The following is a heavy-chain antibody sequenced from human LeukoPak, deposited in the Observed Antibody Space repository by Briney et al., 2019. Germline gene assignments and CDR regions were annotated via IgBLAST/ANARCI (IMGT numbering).Heavy chain of an antibody. J-gene: IGHJ4*02. CDR2: ISSSSSYI. CDR1: GFTFSSYS. V-gene: IGHV3-21*01. Sequence: GGSLRLSCAASGFTFSSYSMNWVRQAPGKGLEWVSSISSSSSYIYYADSVKGRFTISRDNAKNSLYLQMNSLRAEDTAVYYCARQTYSRPFELFYWGQGTLVTVSS. D-gene: IGHD4-11*01. CDR3: ARQTYSRPFELFY.